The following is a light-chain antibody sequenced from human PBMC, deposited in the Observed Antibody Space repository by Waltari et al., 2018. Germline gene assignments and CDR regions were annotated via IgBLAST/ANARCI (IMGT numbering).Light chain of an antibody. CDR2: YDS. CDR3: QVWDSSSGHRV. CDR1: DIGSKS. V-gene: IGLV3-21*04. Sequence: SYVLTQPPSVSVAPGKTASITCGGNDIGSKSVYWYQQKPGQAPVLVIYYDSDRPSGIPERFSGSKSGNTATLTISRVEAGDEADYYCQVWDSSSGHRVFGGGTKLTVL. J-gene: IGLJ3*02.